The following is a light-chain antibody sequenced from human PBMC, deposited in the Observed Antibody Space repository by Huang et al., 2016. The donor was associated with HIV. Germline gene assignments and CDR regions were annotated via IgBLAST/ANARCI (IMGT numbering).Light chain of an antibody. V-gene: IGKV3-11*01. CDR1: QSIGTY. CDR3: QQRSKWPLT. Sequence: EIVLTQSPVTLSLSAGDRATLPCRASQSIGTYLAWYQQKSGQAPRLLIDDVSNRAAGVPARFSASGSETDFTLTIASLDPDDFAIYHCQQRSKWPLTFGGGTKVEMK. J-gene: IGKJ4*01. CDR2: DVS.